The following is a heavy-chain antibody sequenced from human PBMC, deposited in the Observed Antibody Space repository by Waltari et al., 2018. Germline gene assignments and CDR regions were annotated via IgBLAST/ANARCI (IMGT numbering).Heavy chain of an antibody. CDR2: IIPIFGTA. D-gene: IGHD6-13*01. CDR3: ARDYVSIAAAGTGWFDP. CDR1: GGTFSSYA. J-gene: IGHJ5*02. V-gene: IGHV1-69*12. Sequence: QVQLVQSGAEVKKPGSSVKVSCKASGGTFSSYAISWVRQAPGQGLEWMGWIIPIFGTANYAQKFQGRVTITADESTSTAYMELSSLRSEDTAVYYCARDYVSIAAAGTGWFDPWGQGTLVTVSS.